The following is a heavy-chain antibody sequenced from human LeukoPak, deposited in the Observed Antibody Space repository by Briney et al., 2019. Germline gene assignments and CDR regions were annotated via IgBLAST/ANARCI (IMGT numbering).Heavy chain of an antibody. J-gene: IGHJ4*02. CDR2: IWYDGTNK. CDR1: GFTFSSYG. Sequence: GGSLRLSCVASGFTFSSYGMHWVRQAPGKGLEWVAVIWYDGTNKYYADSVKGRFTISRDSPKNALYLQMNSLRAEDTAVYYCARAAYDNSGYLTLWGQGTLVTVSS. CDR3: ARAAYDNSGYLTL. V-gene: IGHV3-33*01. D-gene: IGHD3-22*01.